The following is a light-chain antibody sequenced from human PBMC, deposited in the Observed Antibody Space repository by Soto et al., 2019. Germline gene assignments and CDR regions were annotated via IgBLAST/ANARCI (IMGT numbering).Light chain of an antibody. CDR2: GAS. J-gene: IGKJ5*01. V-gene: IGKV3-15*01. CDR3: QQYDNWPIT. Sequence: EIGMTQSPATLSVSPGERATLSCRASQSININLAWYQQKPGQAHRLLIYGASTRATGLPARFSGSGSGTEFTLIISSLQSEDSAVYYCQQYDNWPITFGQGTRLEIK. CDR1: QSININ.